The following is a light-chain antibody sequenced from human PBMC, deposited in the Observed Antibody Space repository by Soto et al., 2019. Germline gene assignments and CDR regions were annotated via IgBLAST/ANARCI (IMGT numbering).Light chain of an antibody. J-gene: IGKJ5*01. CDR1: QSISSW. CDR2: KAS. V-gene: IGKV1-5*03. Sequence: IQLTQSPSTLSASVGDRVNITCRASQSISSWLAWYQQKPGKAPQLLIEKASTLESGVPSRFSGSGSGTDFTLTINSLQPEDYATYYCQQFHSFPITFGQGTRLEIK. CDR3: QQFHSFPIT.